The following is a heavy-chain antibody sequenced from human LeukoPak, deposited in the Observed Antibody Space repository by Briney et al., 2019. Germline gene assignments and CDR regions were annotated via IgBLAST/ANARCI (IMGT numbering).Heavy chain of an antibody. CDR3: AKDARRTFGLSSGLYRGSYCFDY. V-gene: IGHV3-21*01. CDR1: GFTFSSYS. Sequence: GGSLRLSCAASGFTFSSYSMNWVRQAPGKGLEWVSSISSSSSYIYYADSVKGRFTISRDNSKNTLFLQVNSLRAEDTAVYYCAKDARRTFGLSSGLYRGSYCFDYWGQGTLVTVSS. J-gene: IGHJ4*02. CDR2: ISSSSSYI. D-gene: IGHD6-19*01.